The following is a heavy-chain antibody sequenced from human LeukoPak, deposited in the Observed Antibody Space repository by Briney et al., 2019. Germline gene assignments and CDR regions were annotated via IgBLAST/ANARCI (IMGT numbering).Heavy chain of an antibody. CDR3: ARASCSGGSCYVDY. Sequence: ASVKVSCKASGYTFTSYYMLWVRQAPGQGLEWMGIINPSGGSTNYAQKFQGRVTMTRDTSTSTVYMELSSLRSEDAAVYYCARASCSGGSCYVDYWGQGTLVTVSS. D-gene: IGHD2-15*01. CDR1: GYTFTSYY. V-gene: IGHV1-46*01. CDR2: INPSGGST. J-gene: IGHJ4*02.